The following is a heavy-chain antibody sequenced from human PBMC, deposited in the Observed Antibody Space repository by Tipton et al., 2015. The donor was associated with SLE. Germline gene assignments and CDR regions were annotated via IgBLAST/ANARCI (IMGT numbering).Heavy chain of an antibody. Sequence: SLRLSCAASGFTLSSYGMHWVRQAPGKGLEWVAVIWYDGSNKYYADSVKGRFTISRDNSKNTLYLQMNSLRAEDTAVYYCARGTGGDAFDIWGQGTMVTVSS. J-gene: IGHJ3*02. CDR1: GFTLSSYG. CDR2: IWYDGSNK. CDR3: ARGTGGDAFDI. V-gene: IGHV3-33*01. D-gene: IGHD1-26*01.